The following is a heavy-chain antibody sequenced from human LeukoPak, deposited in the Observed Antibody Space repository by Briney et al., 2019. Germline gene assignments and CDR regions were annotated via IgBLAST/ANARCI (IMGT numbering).Heavy chain of an antibody. CDR3: ATERSAGSGMDV. Sequence: ASVKVSCEVSGDTLIELSMHWVRQAPGKGLEWMGNFIPEEGESVYAQKFQGRVTMTEDPSADTAYMELSRLRSEDTAVYSCATERSAGSGMDVWGPGTTVTVSS. CDR2: FIPEEGES. J-gene: IGHJ6*02. CDR1: GDTLIELS. D-gene: IGHD1-26*01. V-gene: IGHV1-24*01.